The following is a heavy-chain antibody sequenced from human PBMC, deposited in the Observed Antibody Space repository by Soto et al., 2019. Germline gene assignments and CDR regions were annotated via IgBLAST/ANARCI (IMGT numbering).Heavy chain of an antibody. J-gene: IGHJ4*02. D-gene: IGHD4-17*01. V-gene: IGHV3-23*01. CDR1: GFNFRNYG. CDR3: AKDYDYGDSLPFDY. CDR2: IVGIGDTA. Sequence: EVQLLEAGGGLVHPGGSLRLSCAASGFNFRNYGMSWVRQAPGKGLESLSAIVGIGDTAYYADSVRGRFTISRDNSKNTLYLQLNDLGAEDTAIYYCAKDYDYGDSLPFDYWGQGTLVTVSS.